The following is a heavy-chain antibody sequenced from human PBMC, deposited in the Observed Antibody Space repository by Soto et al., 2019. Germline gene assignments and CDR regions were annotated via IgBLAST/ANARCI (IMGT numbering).Heavy chain of an antibody. CDR2: IIPILGIA. D-gene: IGHD6-13*01. CDR3: ARVEERGIDY. V-gene: IGHV1-69*02. Sequence: QVQLVQSGAEVKKPGSSVKVSCKASGGTFSSYTISWVRQAPGQGLEWMGRIIPILGIANYAQKFQGRVTITADKSTSTACLELSSLGSEDTAVYYCARVEERGIDYWGQGALVTVSS. CDR1: GGTFSSYT. J-gene: IGHJ4*02.